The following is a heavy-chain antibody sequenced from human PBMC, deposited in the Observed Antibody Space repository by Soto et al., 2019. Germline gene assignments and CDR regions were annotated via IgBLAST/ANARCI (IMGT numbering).Heavy chain of an antibody. Sequence: ASVKVSCKASGYTFTVYYMHWVLQSPVQGLEWMGWINPNSGGTNYAQKFQGRVAMTRDTSISTAYMELSRLRSDDTAVYYCARASVLRYFDWSHDYWGQGTMVTVSS. CDR1: GYTFTVYY. J-gene: IGHJ4*02. V-gene: IGHV1-2*02. CDR3: ARASVLRYFDWSHDY. D-gene: IGHD3-9*01. CDR2: INPNSGGT.